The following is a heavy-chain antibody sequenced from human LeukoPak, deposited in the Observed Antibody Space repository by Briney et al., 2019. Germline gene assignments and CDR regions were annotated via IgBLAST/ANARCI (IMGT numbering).Heavy chain of an antibody. V-gene: IGHV4-59*01. D-gene: IGHD2-2*01. CDR2: IYYSGST. J-gene: IGHJ4*02. CDR1: GGSISSYY. Sequence: PSETLSLTCTVSGGSISSYYWSWIRQPPGKGLEWIGYIYYSGSTNYNPSLKSRVTISVDTSKNQFSLKLSSVTAADTAVYYCARGGDIVVVPAAIGYFDYWGQGTLVTVSS. CDR3: ARGGDIVVVPAAIGYFDY.